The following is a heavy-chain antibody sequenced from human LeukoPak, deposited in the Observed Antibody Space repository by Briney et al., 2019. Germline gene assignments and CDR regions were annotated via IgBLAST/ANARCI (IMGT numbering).Heavy chain of an antibody. D-gene: IGHD3-16*02. Sequence: GGSLRLSCAASGFTFSSYAMHWVRQAPGKGLEWVSYISSSGSTIYYADSVKGRFTISRDNAKNSLYLQMNSLRAEDTAVYYCVRDYRACFDYWGQGTLVTVSS. CDR3: VRDYRACFDY. CDR2: ISSSGSTI. CDR1: GFTFSSYA. V-gene: IGHV3-48*04. J-gene: IGHJ4*02.